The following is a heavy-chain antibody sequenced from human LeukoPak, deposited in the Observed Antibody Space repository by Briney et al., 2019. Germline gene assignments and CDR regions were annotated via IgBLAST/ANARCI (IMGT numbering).Heavy chain of an antibody. D-gene: IGHD6-13*01. J-gene: IGHJ4*02. CDR1: GFTFDDYA. CDR3: ALAVSSSWFYFDS. CDR2: ISWNSGSI. Sequence: GGSLRLSCAASGFTFDDYAMHWVRHAPGKGLEWVSGISWNSGSIGYADSVKGRFTISRDNAKNSLYLQMNSLRAEDTAVYYCALAVSSSWFYFDSWGQGTLVTVSS. V-gene: IGHV3-9*01.